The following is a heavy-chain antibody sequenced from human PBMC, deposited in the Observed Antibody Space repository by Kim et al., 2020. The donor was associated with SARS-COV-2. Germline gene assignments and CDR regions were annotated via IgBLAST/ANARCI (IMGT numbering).Heavy chain of an antibody. CDR2: IRASDGST. Sequence: GGSLRLSCAASGFTFSSYAMSWVRQAQGKGLEWVSSIRASDGSTYYADSVKGRFTISRDNSKNTLNLQMDSLRAEDTAVYYCANNAWNFGGYFDYWGQGILVTVSS. V-gene: IGHV3-23*01. CDR3: ANNAWNFGGYFDY. CDR1: GFTFSSYA. D-gene: IGHD1-7*01. J-gene: IGHJ4*02.